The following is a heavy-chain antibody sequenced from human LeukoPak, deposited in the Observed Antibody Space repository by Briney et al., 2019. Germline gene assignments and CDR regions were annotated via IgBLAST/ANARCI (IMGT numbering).Heavy chain of an antibody. CDR1: GFTFSSYG. CDR3: AKDQTPANLYYYYYMDV. Sequence: SGGTLRLSCAASGFTFSSYGMTWVRQAPGKGLEWVSEINGGGGVAYYADSVKGRFTISRDNSNNILYLQMNSLRAEDTAVYYCAKDQTPANLYYYYYMDVWGKGTTVIISS. CDR2: INGGGGVA. J-gene: IGHJ6*03. V-gene: IGHV3-23*01. D-gene: IGHD2-15*01.